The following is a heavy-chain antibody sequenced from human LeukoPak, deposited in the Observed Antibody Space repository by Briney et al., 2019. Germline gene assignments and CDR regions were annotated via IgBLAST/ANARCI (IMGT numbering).Heavy chain of an antibody. J-gene: IGHJ4*02. CDR3: ASTVDGVVFPCDH. D-gene: IGHD3-3*01. CDR1: GGTFSSYA. V-gene: IGHV1-69*13. CDR2: IIPIFGTA. Sequence: SVKVSCKASGGTFSSYAISWVRQAPGQGLEWMGGIIPIFGTANYAQKFQGRVTITADESTSTAYMELSSLRSEDTAVYYCASTVDGVVFPCDHWPQGTVVSVSS.